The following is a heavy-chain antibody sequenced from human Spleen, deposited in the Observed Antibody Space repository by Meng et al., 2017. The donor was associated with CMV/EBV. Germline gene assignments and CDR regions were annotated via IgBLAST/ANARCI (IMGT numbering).Heavy chain of an antibody. V-gene: IGHV1-2*02. J-gene: IGHJ4*02. CDR1: GYSFTDYY. Sequence: ASVKVSCTASGYSFTDYYLHWVRQAPGQGLEWMGWINPNSGGTTYAQKFQGRVTMTSDTSITTAYMELSRLRSDDTAVYYCARTYCSSTSCYKFPDYWGQGTLVTVSS. D-gene: IGHD2-2*02. CDR2: INPNSGGT. CDR3: ARTYCSSTSCYKFPDY.